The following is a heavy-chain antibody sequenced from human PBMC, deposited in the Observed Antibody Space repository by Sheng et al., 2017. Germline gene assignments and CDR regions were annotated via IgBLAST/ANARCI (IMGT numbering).Heavy chain of an antibody. CDR1: GGSISSSSYY. D-gene: IGHD3-22*01. CDR2: IYYSGST. J-gene: IGHJ4*02. Sequence: QLQLQESGPGLVKPSKTLSLTCTVSGGSISSSSYYWGWIRQPPGKGLEWIGSIYYSGSTYYNPSLKSRVTISVDTSKNQFSLKLSSVTAADTAVYYCARRRRYYYDSSGYWASYFDYWGQGTLVT. V-gene: IGHV4-39*01. CDR3: ARRRRYYYDSSGYWASYFDY.